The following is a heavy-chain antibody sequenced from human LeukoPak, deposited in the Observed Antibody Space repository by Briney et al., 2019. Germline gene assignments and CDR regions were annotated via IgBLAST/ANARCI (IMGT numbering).Heavy chain of an antibody. D-gene: IGHD2-8*01. CDR3: ARDSSPTLRVMTV. J-gene: IGHJ4*02. CDR1: GFTFSSYW. Sequence: GGSLRLSCAASGFTFSSYWMSWVRQAPGKGLEWVANIKQDGSEKYYVDSVKGRFTISRDNAKNSLYLQMNSLRAEDTAVYYCARDSSPTLRVMTVWGQGTLVTVSS. V-gene: IGHV3-7*01. CDR2: IKQDGSEK.